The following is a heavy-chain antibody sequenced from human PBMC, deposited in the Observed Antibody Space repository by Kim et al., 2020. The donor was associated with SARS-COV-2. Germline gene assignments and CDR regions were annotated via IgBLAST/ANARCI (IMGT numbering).Heavy chain of an antibody. V-gene: IGHV3-23*01. CDR2: T. J-gene: IGHJ4*02. Sequence: TYYADSVKGRFSISRDNSKNTLYLQMNSLRAEDTAVYYCSKDSTVTTGGFWGQGTLVTVSS. D-gene: IGHD4-17*01. CDR3: SKDSTVTTGGF.